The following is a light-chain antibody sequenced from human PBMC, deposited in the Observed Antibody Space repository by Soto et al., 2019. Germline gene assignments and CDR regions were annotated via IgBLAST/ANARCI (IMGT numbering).Light chain of an antibody. CDR2: RNN. CDR3: AAWDDSLSGSV. J-gene: IGLJ1*01. Sequence: QSVLTQPPSASRTPGQRVNISCSGSSSNIGRNYVYWYQQLPGTAPKLLIYRNNQRPSGVPDRFSGSKSGTSASLAISGLRSEDEADYYCAAWDDSLSGSVLGTGTKVTVL. V-gene: IGLV1-47*01. CDR1: SSNIGRNY.